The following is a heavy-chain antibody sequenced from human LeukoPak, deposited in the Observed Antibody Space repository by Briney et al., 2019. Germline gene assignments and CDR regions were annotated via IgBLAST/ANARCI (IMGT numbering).Heavy chain of an antibody. Sequence: GGSLRLSCIASGFKFDDYAMHWVRLRPGKGLEWVSGISWNNGFIEYVDSVKGRFTISRDNAQNSLYLQMNRLRTDDMGLYYCVKDSKLQGLLPGSFDCWGQGTLVTVSS. V-gene: IGHV3-9*03. CDR1: GFKFDDYA. CDR3: VKDSKLQGLLPGSFDC. CDR2: ISWNNGFI. J-gene: IGHJ4*02. D-gene: IGHD3-10*01.